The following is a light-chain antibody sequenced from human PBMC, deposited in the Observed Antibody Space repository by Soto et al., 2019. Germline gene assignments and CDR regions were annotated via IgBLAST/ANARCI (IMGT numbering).Light chain of an antibody. J-gene: IGKJ4*01. CDR2: KAS. V-gene: IGKV1-5*03. Sequence: DIQVTQSPSTLSASVGDRVTITCRASQSISTWLAWYQEKPGKAPKLLIYKASSLESGVPSRFSGSGSGTESTLTISSLQPDDFGSYYCQQYKSYPLTFGGGTKVEIK. CDR3: QQYKSYPLT. CDR1: QSISTW.